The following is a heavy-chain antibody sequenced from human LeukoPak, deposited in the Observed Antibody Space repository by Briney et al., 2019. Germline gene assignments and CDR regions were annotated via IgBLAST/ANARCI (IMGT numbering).Heavy chain of an antibody. CDR3: AKPLTFDYGDYDYFDY. J-gene: IGHJ4*02. Sequence: GRSLRLSCAASGFTFSSYGMHWVRQAPGKGLEWVAVISYDGSNKYYADSVKGRFTISRDNSKNTLYLQMNSLRAEDTAVYYCAKPLTFDYGDYDYFDYWGQGTLVTVPS. CDR2: ISYDGSNK. V-gene: IGHV3-30*18. CDR1: GFTFSSYG. D-gene: IGHD4-17*01.